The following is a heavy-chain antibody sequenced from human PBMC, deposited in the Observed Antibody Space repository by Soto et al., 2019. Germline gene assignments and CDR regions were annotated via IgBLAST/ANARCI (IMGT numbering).Heavy chain of an antibody. CDR1: GGSISSGGYY. V-gene: IGHV4-31*03. CDR2: IYYSGST. D-gene: IGHD2-15*01. J-gene: IGHJ4*02. Sequence: QVQLQESGPGLVKPSQTLSLTCTVSGGSISSGGYYWSWIRQHPGKGLEWIGYIYYSGSTYYNPSLKSRVTISVDTSKNQFSLMLSSVTAADTAVYYCARGCVVAATLFDYWGQGSLVTVSS. CDR3: ARGCVVAATLFDY.